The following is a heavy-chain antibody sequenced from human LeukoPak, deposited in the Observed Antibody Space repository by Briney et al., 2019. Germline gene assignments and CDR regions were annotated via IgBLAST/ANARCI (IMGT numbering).Heavy chain of an antibody. CDR3: ARAHYSSIWCYFDH. CDR2: TLYDGTNK. CDR1: GFTFSSYA. V-gene: IGHV3-33*05. J-gene: IGHJ4*02. D-gene: IGHD6-13*01. Sequence: PGGSLRLSCAASGFTFSSYAMHWVRQAPGKGLEWVAGTLYDGTNKYYADSVKGRFTISRGNSKNTLYLQMNSLRAEDTAVYFCARAHYSSIWCYFDHWGQGTLVTVSS.